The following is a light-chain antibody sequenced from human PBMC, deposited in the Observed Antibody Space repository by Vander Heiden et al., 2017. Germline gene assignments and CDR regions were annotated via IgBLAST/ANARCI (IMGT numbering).Light chain of an antibody. CDR2: GKN. CDR3: TSLDSSGNWV. Sequence: SSELTQDPAVSVALGQTVRITCPGDSLRSYYASWYQQKPGQAPVLVIYGKNNRPSGLPDRFSGSSSGTTASFTITGAQAEDEADYYFTSLDSSGNWVFGGGTKLTVL. J-gene: IGLJ3*02. CDR1: SLRSYY. V-gene: IGLV3-19*01.